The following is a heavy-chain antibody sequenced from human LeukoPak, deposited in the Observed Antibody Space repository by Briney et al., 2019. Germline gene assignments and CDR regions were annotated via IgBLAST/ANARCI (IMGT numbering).Heavy chain of an antibody. D-gene: IGHD3-22*01. CDR1: GGSISSSSYY. J-gene: IGHJ6*02. Sequence: PSETLSLTCTVSGGSISSSSYYWGWIRQPPGKGLEWIGRTYYSGSTYYNPSLKSRVTISVDTSKNQFSLKLSSVTAADTAVYYCARPDYYDSSGYSNYYYGMDVWGQGTTVTVSS. CDR2: TYYSGST. CDR3: ARPDYYDSSGYSNYYYGMDV. V-gene: IGHV4-39*01.